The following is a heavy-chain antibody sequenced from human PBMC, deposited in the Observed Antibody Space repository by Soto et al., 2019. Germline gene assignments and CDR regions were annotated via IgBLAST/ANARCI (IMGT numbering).Heavy chain of an antibody. D-gene: IGHD6-6*01. J-gene: IGHJ6*02. Sequence: SETLSLTCAVSGFSISNNSWWTCVRQPPGKGLEWVGDIYHTGITNYSPSLKSRVTISIDKSKNQFSLKMTSVTAADTAVYYCARFGSSGLDDHFGMDVWGQGTTVTVSS. CDR2: IYHTGIT. CDR1: GFSISNNSW. V-gene: IGHV4-4*02. CDR3: ARFGSSGLDDHFGMDV.